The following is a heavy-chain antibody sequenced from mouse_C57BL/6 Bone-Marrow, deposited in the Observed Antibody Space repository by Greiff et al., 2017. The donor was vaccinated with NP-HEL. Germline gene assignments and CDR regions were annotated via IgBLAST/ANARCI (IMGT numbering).Heavy chain of an antibody. V-gene: IGHV7-3*01. Sequence: EVNVVESGGGLVQPGGCTFIDYYMSWVRQPPGKALEWLVFIRNKVNGYTTEYSASVKGRFTISRDNSQSILYLQMNALRAEDSATYYCARSIYYDYADDPFYAMDYWGQGTSVTVSS. J-gene: IGHJ4*01. CDR1: CTFIDYY. CDR3: ARSIYYDYADDPFYAMDY. CDR2: IRNKVNGYTT. D-gene: IGHD2-4*01.